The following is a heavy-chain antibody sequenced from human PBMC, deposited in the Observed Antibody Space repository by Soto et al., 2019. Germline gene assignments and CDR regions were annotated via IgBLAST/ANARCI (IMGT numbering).Heavy chain of an antibody. CDR1: GFTFSMYW. D-gene: IGHD1-1*01. CDR3: SRGPRSASTGTGAY. Sequence: GGSLRLSCAASGFTFSMYWMHWVRQVPGKGPEWVSRINDDGSHTNYADSVKGRFTISRDNAKNTLYLQMNDLRAEDTAVYSCSRGPRSASTGTGAYWGQGTLVTVSS. V-gene: IGHV3-74*01. CDR2: INDDGSHT. J-gene: IGHJ4*02.